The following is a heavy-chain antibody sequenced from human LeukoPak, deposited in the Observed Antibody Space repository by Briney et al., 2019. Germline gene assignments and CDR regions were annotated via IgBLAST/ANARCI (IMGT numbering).Heavy chain of an antibody. Sequence: SETLSLTCAVSGGSISSGGYSWSWIRQPPGKGLEWIGYIYHSGSTYYNPSLKSRVTISVDRSKNQFSLKLSSVTAADTAVYYCARGRAYVQLPDYWGQGTLVTVSS. J-gene: IGHJ4*02. CDR1: GGSISSGGYS. CDR3: ARGRAYVQLPDY. V-gene: IGHV4-30-2*01. D-gene: IGHD1-26*01. CDR2: IYHSGST.